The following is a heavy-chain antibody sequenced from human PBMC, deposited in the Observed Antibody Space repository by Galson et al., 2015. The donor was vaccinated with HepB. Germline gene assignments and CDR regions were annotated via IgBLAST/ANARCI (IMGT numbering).Heavy chain of an antibody. J-gene: IGHJ6*02. Sequence: SVKVSCKASGYTFTSYYMHWVRQAPGQGLEWMGIINPSGGSTSYAQKFQGRVTMTRDTSTSTVYMELSSLRSEDTAVYYCALPADDSTSHYYYYGMDVWGQGTTVTVSS. V-gene: IGHV1-46*01. D-gene: IGHD3-3*01. CDR2: INPSGGST. CDR3: ALPADDSTSHYYYYGMDV. CDR1: GYTFTSYY.